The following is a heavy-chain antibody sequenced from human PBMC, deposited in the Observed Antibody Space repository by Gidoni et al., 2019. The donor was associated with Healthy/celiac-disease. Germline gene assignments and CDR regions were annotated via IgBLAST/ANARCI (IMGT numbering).Heavy chain of an antibody. V-gene: IGHV3-49*04. CDR2: IRSKSYGGTT. J-gene: IGHJ3*02. CDR1: GFPLGDYA. CDR3: TRDRMITFGGVIVGDAFDI. D-gene: IGHD3-16*02. Sequence: EVQRGESGGGLVQRGRSLRLSCTASGFPLGDYAMSWVRQAPGKGLGWLGFIRSKSYGGTTDYAASVKGRFTISRDDSKSIAYLQMNSLKTEDTAVYYCTRDRMITFGGVIVGDAFDIWGQGTMVTVSS.